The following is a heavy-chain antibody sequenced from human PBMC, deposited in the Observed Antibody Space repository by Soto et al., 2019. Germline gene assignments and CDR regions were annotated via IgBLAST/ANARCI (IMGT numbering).Heavy chain of an antibody. CDR1: GFTFDDNA. Sequence: EVHLVESGGALEQPGRSLRLSCAVYGFTFDDNAMHWVRQAPEKGLEWVSGINWKSDIGYADSVKGRFTISRDNAENSLYLQMNSLRAEDTALYYCAISQDRGGRTTFIYWGQGTQVTVSS. J-gene: IGHJ4*02. CDR2: INWKSDI. CDR3: AISQDRGGRTTFIY. D-gene: IGHD3-16*01. V-gene: IGHV3-9*01.